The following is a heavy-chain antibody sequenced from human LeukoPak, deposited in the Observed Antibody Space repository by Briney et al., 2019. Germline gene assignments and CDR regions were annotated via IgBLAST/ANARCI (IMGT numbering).Heavy chain of an antibody. V-gene: IGHV3-21*01. Sequence: GGSLRLSCAASGFTFSSYSMNWVRQAPGKGLEWVSSISSGSSYIYYADSVKGRFTISRDNAKNSLYLQMNSLRAEDTAVYYCARVVVVEGFDYWGQGTLVTVSS. CDR1: GFTFSSYS. J-gene: IGHJ4*02. CDR2: ISSGSSYI. D-gene: IGHD2-15*01. CDR3: ARVVVVEGFDY.